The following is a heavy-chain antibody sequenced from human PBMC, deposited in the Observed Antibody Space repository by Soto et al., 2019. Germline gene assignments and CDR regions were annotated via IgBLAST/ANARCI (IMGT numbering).Heavy chain of an antibody. CDR2: ISGSGGST. Sequence: TGGSLRLSCAASGFTFSSYAMSWVRQAPGKGLEWVSAISGSGGSTYYADSVKGRFTISRDNSKNTLYLQMNSLRAEDTAVYYCAKDPGYYDILTGYYGGADYWGQGTLVTVSS. V-gene: IGHV3-23*01. D-gene: IGHD3-9*01. J-gene: IGHJ4*02. CDR1: GFTFSSYA. CDR3: AKDPGYYDILTGYYGGADY.